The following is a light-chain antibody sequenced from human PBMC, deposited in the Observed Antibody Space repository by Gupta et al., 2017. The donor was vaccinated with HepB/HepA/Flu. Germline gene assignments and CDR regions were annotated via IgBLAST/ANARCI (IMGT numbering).Light chain of an antibody. CDR2: DAS. CDR1: QSVSKNY. J-gene: IGKJ4*01. V-gene: IGKV3-20*01. Sequence: EIVLTQSPVTLSLSPGERATLSCRASQSVSKNYLAWYLQKPGQAPRLLIYDASRRANGIPDRFSGSGSGTXFTLTIXRLEPEDFAVYYCQQNDHSPITFGXGTKVEIK. CDR3: QQNDHSPIT.